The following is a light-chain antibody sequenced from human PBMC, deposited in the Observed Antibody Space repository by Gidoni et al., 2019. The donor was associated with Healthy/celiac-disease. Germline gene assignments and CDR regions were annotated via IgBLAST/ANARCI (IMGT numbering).Light chain of an antibody. Sequence: DIQMTQSPSSLSASVGDRVTIPCRASLSIVNFLNWYQQKPGKAHKLLNYTASNLQTGVPSRFSGSGSGTDFTLTISGLQPEDVATYYCQQIYSTPLTFGGGTKVEIK. V-gene: IGKV1-39*01. J-gene: IGKJ4*01. CDR2: TAS. CDR1: LSIVNF. CDR3: QQIYSTPLT.